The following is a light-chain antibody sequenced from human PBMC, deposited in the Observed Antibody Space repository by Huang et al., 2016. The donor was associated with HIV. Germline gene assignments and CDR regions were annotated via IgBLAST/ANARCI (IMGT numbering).Light chain of an antibody. CDR1: QSVSRS. CDR3: QQYDNWPPT. J-gene: IGKJ1*01. Sequence: EIVMTQSPATLSVSPGERATLSCRASQSVSRSLAWYQQKPGQAPRLLIYGASTRATGIPARFGGSGSGTEFTLTISSLQSEDFAVYYCQQYDNWPPTFGQGTKVEIK. CDR2: GAS. V-gene: IGKV3-15*01.